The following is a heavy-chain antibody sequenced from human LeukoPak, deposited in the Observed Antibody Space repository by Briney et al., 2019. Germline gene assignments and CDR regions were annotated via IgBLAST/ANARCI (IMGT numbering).Heavy chain of an antibody. CDR1: GFTVSSNY. CDR3: ARSYYDSSGYSIDY. J-gene: IGHJ4*02. Sequence: GGSLRLSCAASGFTVSSNYMSWVRQAPGKGLEWVAVISYDGSNKYYADSVKGRFTISRDNSKNTLYLQMNSLRAEDTAVYYCARSYYDSSGYSIDYWGQGTLVTVSS. D-gene: IGHD3-22*01. CDR2: ISYDGSNK. V-gene: IGHV3-30-3*01.